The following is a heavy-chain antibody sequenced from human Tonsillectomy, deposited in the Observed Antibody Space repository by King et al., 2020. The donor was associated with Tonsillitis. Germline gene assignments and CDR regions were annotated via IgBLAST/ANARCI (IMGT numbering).Heavy chain of an antibody. CDR1: GYSFTSYW. D-gene: IGHD5-18*01. J-gene: IGHJ4*02. V-gene: IGHV5-51*03. CDR2: IYPGDSDT. CDR3: ATTEGQLYFPVDS. Sequence: VQLVESGAEVKKPGESLKISCKGSGYSFTSYWIAWVRQMPGKGLEWMGIIYPGDSDTRYSPSFQGRVTISADKAISTAYLQWSSLEASDTAIYYCATTEGQLYFPVDSWGQGTLVTVAS.